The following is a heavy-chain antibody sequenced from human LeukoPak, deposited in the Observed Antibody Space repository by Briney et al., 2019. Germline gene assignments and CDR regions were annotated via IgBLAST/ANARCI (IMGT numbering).Heavy chain of an antibody. CDR3: AKGIGPGGYNPMSDC. J-gene: IGHJ4*02. D-gene: IGHD5-24*01. CDR1: GFTFSSNA. Sequence: PGGSLRLSCAASGFTFSSNAMTWVRQAPGKGLEWVSTINNNGISTYYADSVKGRFTISRDNSKGTLYLQMHSLRAEDTAIYYCAKGIGPGGYNPMSDCWGQGTLVTVSS. CDR2: INNNGIST. V-gene: IGHV3-23*01.